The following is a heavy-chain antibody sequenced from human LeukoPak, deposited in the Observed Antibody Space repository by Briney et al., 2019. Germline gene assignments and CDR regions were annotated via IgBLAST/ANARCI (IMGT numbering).Heavy chain of an antibody. V-gene: IGHV4-4*07. J-gene: IGHJ6*03. CDR1: GGSISSYY. D-gene: IGHD4-11*01. CDR3: ARVIMATVTDEAYYYYYIDV. Sequence: SETLSLTCTVSGGSISSYYWSWIRQPAGKGLEWIGRIYTSGSTNYNPSLKGRVTMSVDTSKNQFSLKLSSVTAADTAVYYCARVIMATVTDEAYYYYYIDVWGKGTTVTVSS. CDR2: IYTSGST.